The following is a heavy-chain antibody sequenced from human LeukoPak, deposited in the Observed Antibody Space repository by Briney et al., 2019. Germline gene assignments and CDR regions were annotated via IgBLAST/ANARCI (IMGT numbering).Heavy chain of an antibody. Sequence: SETLSLTCTVSGYSISRGYYWGWIRQPPGKGLEWIWNIFYGWSTYHNPSLKSRDTISVDTSKNQFSLKLSSVTAADTAVYYCARDTYYYDSSGYSPFCYCGQGALVSVSS. CDR2: IFYGWST. CDR1: GYSISRGYY. V-gene: IGHV4-38-2*02. CDR3: ARDTYYYDSSGYSPFCY. D-gene: IGHD3-22*01. J-gene: IGHJ4*02.